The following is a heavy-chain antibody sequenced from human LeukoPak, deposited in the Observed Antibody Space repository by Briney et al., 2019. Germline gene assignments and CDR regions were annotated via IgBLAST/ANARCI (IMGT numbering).Heavy chain of an antibody. Sequence: GGSLRLSCAASGFTFSSYWMSWVRQAPGKGLEWVANIKQDGSEKYYVDSVKGRFTISRDNAKNSLYLQMNGLTAEDTAMYYCARDSYKDYYGRFDPWGQGTLVIVSS. CDR2: IKQDGSEK. CDR3: ARDSYKDYYGRFDP. V-gene: IGHV3-7*01. D-gene: IGHD3-10*01. J-gene: IGHJ5*02. CDR1: GFTFSSYW.